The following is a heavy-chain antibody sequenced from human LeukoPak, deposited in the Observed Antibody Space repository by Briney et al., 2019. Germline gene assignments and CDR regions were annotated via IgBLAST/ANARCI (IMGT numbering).Heavy chain of an antibody. Sequence: ASVKVSCKASGYTFTSYGISWVRQAPGQGLEWMGWINPNSGGTNYAQKFQGRVTMTRDTSISTAYMELSRLRSDDTAVYYCARDLKRSTSPDYYYYYMDVWGKGTTVTVSS. J-gene: IGHJ6*03. V-gene: IGHV1-2*02. CDR2: INPNSGGT. CDR3: ARDLKRSTSPDYYYYYMDV. D-gene: IGHD2-2*01. CDR1: GYTFTSYG.